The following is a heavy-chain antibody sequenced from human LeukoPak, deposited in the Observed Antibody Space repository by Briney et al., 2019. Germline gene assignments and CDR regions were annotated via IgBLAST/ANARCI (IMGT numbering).Heavy chain of an antibody. D-gene: IGHD2-15*01. J-gene: IGHJ5*02. CDR3: ARDRSCSGGSCYYWFDP. V-gene: IGHV4-31*03. Sequence: SETLSLTCTVSGGSISSGGYYWSWIRQHPGKGLERIGYIYYSGSTYYNPSLKSRVTISVDTSKNQFSLKLSSVTAADTAVYYCARDRSCSGGSCYYWFDPWGQGTLVTVSS. CDR2: IYYSGST. CDR1: GGSISSGGYY.